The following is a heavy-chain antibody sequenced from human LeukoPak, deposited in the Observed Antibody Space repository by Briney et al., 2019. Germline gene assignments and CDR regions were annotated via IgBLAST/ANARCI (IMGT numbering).Heavy chain of an antibody. CDR1: GFTFSSYW. V-gene: IGHV3-7*01. D-gene: IGHD6-13*01. Sequence: GGPLRLSCAASGFTFSSYWMSWVRQAPGKGLEWVANIKQDGSEKYYVDSVKGRFTISRDNAKNSLYLQMNSLRAEDTAVYYCARVVGSSSWYESYYFDYWGQGTLVTVSS. J-gene: IGHJ4*02. CDR3: ARVVGSSSWYESYYFDY. CDR2: IKQDGSEK.